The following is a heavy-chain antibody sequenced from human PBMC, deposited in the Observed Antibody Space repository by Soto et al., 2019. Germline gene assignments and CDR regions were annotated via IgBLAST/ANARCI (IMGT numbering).Heavy chain of an antibody. CDR1: GFTFSSYA. J-gene: IGHJ6*02. CDR3: ARNLASYGYTELYYYYYYGMDV. D-gene: IGHD5-18*01. V-gene: IGHV3-30-3*01. Sequence: GSLRLSCAASGFTFSSYAMHWVRQAPGKGLEWVAVISYDGSNKYYADSVKGRFTISRDNSKNTLYLQMNSLRAEDTAVYYCARNLASYGYTELYYYYYYGMDVWGQGTTVTVSS. CDR2: ISYDGSNK.